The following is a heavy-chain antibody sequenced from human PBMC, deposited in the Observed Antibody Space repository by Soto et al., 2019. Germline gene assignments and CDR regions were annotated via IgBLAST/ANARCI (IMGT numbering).Heavy chain of an antibody. Sequence: GSLRLSCTAFGFTFNNAWVSWVRQAPGKGLEWVDRIKSKTDGGTRDYAAPVKGRFTISRDDARNTVHLQMNSLKTEDTAVYYCTTDQIEPWGQGTLVTVSS. CDR1: GFTFNNAW. J-gene: IGHJ5*02. CDR3: TTDQIEP. CDR2: IKSKTDGGTR. V-gene: IGHV3-15*01.